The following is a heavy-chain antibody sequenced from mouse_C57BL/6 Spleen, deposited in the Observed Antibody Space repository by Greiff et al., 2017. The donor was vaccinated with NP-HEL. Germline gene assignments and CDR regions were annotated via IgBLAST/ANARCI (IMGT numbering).Heavy chain of an antibody. J-gene: IGHJ2*01. D-gene: IGHD2-1*01. CDR3: ARYSNLYYFDY. CDR1: GFTFTDYY. Sequence: EVKLMESGGGLVQPGGSLSLSCAASGFTFTDYYMSWVRQPPGKALEWLGFIRNKANGYTTEYSASVKGRFTISRDNSQSILYLQMNALRAEDSATYYCARYSNLYYFDYWGQGTTLTVSS. CDR2: IRNKANGYTT. V-gene: IGHV7-3*01.